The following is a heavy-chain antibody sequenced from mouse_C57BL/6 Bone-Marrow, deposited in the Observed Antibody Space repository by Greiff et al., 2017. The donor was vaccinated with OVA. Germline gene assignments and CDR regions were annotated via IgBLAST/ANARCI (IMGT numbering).Heavy chain of an antibody. J-gene: IGHJ2*01. CDR1: GYTFTSYW. D-gene: IGHD2-5*01. V-gene: IGHV1-55*01. CDR2: IYPGSGST. CDR3: ARSSYYSNFDY. Sequence: QVQLQQPGAELVKPGASVKMSCKASGYTFTSYWITWVKQRPGQGLEWIGEIYPGSGSTNYNEKLKSTATLTVDTSSSTAYMQLSSLTSEDAAVYYCARSSYYSNFDYWGQGTTLTVSS.